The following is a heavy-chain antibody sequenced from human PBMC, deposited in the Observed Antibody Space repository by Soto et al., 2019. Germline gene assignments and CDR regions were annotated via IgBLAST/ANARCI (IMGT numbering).Heavy chain of an antibody. CDR3: ASRVTPMAFYFYH. CDR1: GGTFSSYA. D-gene: IGHD5-18*01. J-gene: IGHJ1*01. V-gene: IGHV1-69*13. CDR2: IIPIFGTA. Sequence: ASVKVSCKESGGTFSSYAISWVRQAPGQGLEWVGGIIPIFGTAKYAQKFQGRVTITADESTRTEYMELSRRRAEDRAVYYWASRVTPMAFYFYHWGHVPLFTVSS.